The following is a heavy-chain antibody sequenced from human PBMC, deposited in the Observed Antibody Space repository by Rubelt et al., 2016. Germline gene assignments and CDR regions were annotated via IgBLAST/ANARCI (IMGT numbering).Heavy chain of an antibody. CDR1: GYTFTSYG. V-gene: IGHV1-18*01. D-gene: IGHD3-16*01. CDR3: ARDPPPGGGTDGWFDP. CDR2: ISPYNGDT. J-gene: IGHJ5*02. Sequence: QVHLVQSGAEVKRPGASVKVSCKASGYTFTSYGIVWVRQAPGQGLEWMGWISPYNGDTNYAQKIQGRATMTTDTSTTTADRELRGLTFDDTAVDYCARDPPPGGGTDGWFDPWGQGTLVTVSS.